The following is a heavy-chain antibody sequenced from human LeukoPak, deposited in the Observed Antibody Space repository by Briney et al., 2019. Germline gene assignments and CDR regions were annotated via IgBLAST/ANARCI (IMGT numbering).Heavy chain of an antibody. Sequence: SQTLSLTCTVSGGSISSGGYYWTWIRQHPGKGLEWIGYIYYTGSTYYNPSLESRVTISVATSKNQFSLKLSSVTAADTAVYYCARSLGYDILTGYNRGWFFDLRGRSTLVTVSS. CDR1: GGSISSGGYY. CDR3: ARSLGYDILTGYNRGWFFDL. J-gene: IGHJ2*01. V-gene: IGHV4-31*03. CDR2: IYYTGST. D-gene: IGHD3-9*01.